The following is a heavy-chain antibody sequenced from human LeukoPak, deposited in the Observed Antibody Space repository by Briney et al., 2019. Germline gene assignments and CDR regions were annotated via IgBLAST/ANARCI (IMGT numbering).Heavy chain of an antibody. V-gene: IGHV4-31*03. J-gene: IGHJ4*02. Sequence: PSETLSLTCTVSGGSISSGGYYWSWIRQHPGKGLEWIGYIYYSGSTYYNPSLKSRVTISVDTSKNQFSLKLSSVTAADTAVYYCARGYGYYGSGSSSGDYFDYWGQGTLVTVSS. CDR2: IYYSGST. CDR1: GGSISSGGYY. CDR3: ARGYGYYGSGSSSGDYFDY. D-gene: IGHD3-10*01.